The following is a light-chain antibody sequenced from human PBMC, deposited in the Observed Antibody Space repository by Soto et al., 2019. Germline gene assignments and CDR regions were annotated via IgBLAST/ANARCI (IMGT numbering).Light chain of an antibody. J-gene: IGKJ1*01. Sequence: EIVLTQSPGTLPLSPGERAALSCRASQSVSGTSLAWYQQKPGQPPRLLIYGASSRATGIPDRFSGSGSGTDFSLTISRLEPEDFAVYYCQQYGRSPLTFGQGTRVEVK. CDR2: GAS. CDR3: QQYGRSPLT. V-gene: IGKV3-20*01. CDR1: QSVSGTS.